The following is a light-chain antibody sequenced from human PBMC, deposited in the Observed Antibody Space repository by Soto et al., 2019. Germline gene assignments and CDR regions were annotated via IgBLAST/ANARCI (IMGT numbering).Light chain of an antibody. CDR1: QSVSSNY. CDR3: QQYGSSPWT. Sequence: EIVLTQSPGTLSLSPRERATLSCRASQSVSSNYLAWYQQKPGQAPRPLIYGASSRGTGIPDRFSGSGAGTDFTLTISRLESEDFAVYYCQQYGSSPWTFGQGTKVEIK. V-gene: IGKV3-20*01. J-gene: IGKJ1*01. CDR2: GAS.